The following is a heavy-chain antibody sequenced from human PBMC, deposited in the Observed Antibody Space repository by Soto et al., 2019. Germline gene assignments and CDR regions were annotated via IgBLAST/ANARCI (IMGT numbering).Heavy chain of an antibody. CDR2: ISYDGSNK. CDR1: GFTFSSYG. V-gene: IGHV3-30*18. CDR3: AKSDYYGSGSYYNGAYPTGSDDAFDI. J-gene: IGHJ3*02. Sequence: QVQLVESGGGVVQPGRSLRLSCAASGFTFSSYGMHWVRQAPGKGLEWVAVISYDGSNKYYADSVKGRFTISRDNSKNELYRQMHSLRAEDRAVYYCAKSDYYGSGSYYNGAYPTGSDDAFDIWGQGTMVTVSS. D-gene: IGHD3-10*01.